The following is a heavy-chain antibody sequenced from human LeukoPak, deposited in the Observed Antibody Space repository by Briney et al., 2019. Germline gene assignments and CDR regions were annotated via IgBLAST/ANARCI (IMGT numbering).Heavy chain of an antibody. V-gene: IGHV3-21*06. Sequence: GGSLRLSCAASGFTFSRYAMSCVRQAPGKGLEWVSSISSTGTYTHYGDSVKGRFTISRDNAKNSLYLQMNSLRAEDTAVYYCARYPLLDWGSDRYFELWGQGTLVTVSS. CDR2: ISSTGTYT. D-gene: IGHD3/OR15-3a*01. CDR1: GFTFSRYA. J-gene: IGHJ4*02. CDR3: ARYPLLDWGSDRYFEL.